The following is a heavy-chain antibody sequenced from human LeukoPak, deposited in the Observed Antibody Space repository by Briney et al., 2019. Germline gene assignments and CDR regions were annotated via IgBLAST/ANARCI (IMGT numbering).Heavy chain of an antibody. CDR3: ARDGTPRSYCSGGSCSNWFDP. J-gene: IGHJ5*02. D-gene: IGHD2-15*01. Sequence: GGSLRLSCAASGFTFSSYAMHWVRQAPGKGLGWVAVISYDGSNKYYADSVKGRFTISRDNSKNTLYLQMNSLRAEDTAVYYCARDGTPRSYCSGGSCSNWFDPWGQGTLVTVSS. CDR2: ISYDGSNK. CDR1: GFTFSSYA. V-gene: IGHV3-30-3*01.